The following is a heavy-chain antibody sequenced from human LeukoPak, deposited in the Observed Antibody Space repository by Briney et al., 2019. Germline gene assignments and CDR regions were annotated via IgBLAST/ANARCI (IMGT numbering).Heavy chain of an antibody. CDR3: AKASALGYFDY. J-gene: IGHJ4*02. D-gene: IGHD7-27*01. CDR2: ISWNSGSI. V-gene: IGHV3-9*01. Sequence: GGSLRLSCAASGFTFDDYAMHWVRHAPGKGLEWVSGISWNSGSIGYADSVKGRFTISRDNAKNSLYLQMNSLRAEDTALYYCAKASALGYFDYWGQGTLVTVSS. CDR1: GFTFDDYA.